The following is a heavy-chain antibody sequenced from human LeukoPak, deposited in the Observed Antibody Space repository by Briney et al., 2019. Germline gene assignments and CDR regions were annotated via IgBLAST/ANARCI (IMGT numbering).Heavy chain of an antibody. Sequence: PSETLSLTCTVSGASISSYYWSWIRQPPGKGLEWVGYIYYSGITNYNPSLKSRVTISVDTSNNQFSLKLSSVTAADTALYYCASSLDRSGWYFGDHWRQRALVTVSS. V-gene: IGHV4-59*01. J-gene: IGHJ5*02. CDR1: GASISSYY. CDR3: ASSLDRSGWYFGDH. D-gene: IGHD6-19*01. CDR2: IYYSGIT.